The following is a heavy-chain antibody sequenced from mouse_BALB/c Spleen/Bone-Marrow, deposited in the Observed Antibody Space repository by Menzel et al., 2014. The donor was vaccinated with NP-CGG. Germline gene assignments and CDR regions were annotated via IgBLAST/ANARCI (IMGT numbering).Heavy chain of an antibody. CDR3: ARGRGWYFDY. D-gene: IGHD2-3*01. V-gene: IGHV1-80*01. Sequence: VQLQQSGAELVRPGSSVKIFCKASGYAFSNYWMNWVKRRPGQGLEWIGQIYPGDGDTNYNWKFKGKATLTADKSSSTAYMQLSSLTSEDSAVYFRARGRGWYFDYWGQGTTLTVSS. J-gene: IGHJ2*01. CDR2: IYPGDGDT. CDR1: GYAFSNYW.